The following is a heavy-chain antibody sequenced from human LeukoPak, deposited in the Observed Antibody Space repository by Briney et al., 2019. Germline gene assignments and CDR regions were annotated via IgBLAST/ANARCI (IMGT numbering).Heavy chain of an antibody. CDR2: IKQDGSEK. J-gene: IGHJ4*02. CDR3: AKDFKVRGVTKPEPTKFDY. CDR1: GFTFSSYW. V-gene: IGHV3-7*03. D-gene: IGHD3-10*01. Sequence: GGSLRLSCAASGFTFSSYWMSWVRQAPGKGLEWVANIKQDGSEKYYVDSVKGRFTISRDNAKNSLYLQMNSLRAEDTAVYYCAKDFKVRGVTKPEPTKFDYWGQGTLVTVSS.